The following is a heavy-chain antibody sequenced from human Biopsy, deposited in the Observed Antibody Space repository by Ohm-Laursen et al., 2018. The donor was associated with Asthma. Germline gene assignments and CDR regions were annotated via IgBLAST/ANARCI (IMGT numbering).Heavy chain of an antibody. V-gene: IGHV3-30*18. CDR1: GFTLSSYV. CDR3: AKRRGYSDFNDFDY. J-gene: IGHJ4*01. Sequence: SLRLSCTASGFTLSSYVMHWVRQAPGKGLEWVAVISHDGQTQHYAESVKGRFALSRDNSQNTLYLQMISLRTDDTAVYYCAKRRGYSDFNDFDYWGHGTLVTVSS. CDR2: ISHDGQTQ. D-gene: IGHD4-11*01.